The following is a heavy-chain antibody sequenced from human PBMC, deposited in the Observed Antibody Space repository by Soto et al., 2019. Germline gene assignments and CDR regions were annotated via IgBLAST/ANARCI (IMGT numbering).Heavy chain of an antibody. D-gene: IGHD2-2*02. V-gene: IGHV3-7*01. Sequence: SGGSLRLSCAASGFSFTTYWMSWVRQAPGTGLEWVASIREDGNEKYYVDSVKGRFTISRDNAKNSLFLQMSSLRVEDTAVYYCARGSTYILYRGQGTLVTVSS. J-gene: IGHJ4*02. CDR3: ARGSTYILY. CDR2: IREDGNEK. CDR1: GFSFTTYW.